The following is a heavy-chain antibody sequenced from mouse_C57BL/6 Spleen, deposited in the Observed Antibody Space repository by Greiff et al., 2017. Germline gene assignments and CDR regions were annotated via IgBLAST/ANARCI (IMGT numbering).Heavy chain of an antibody. J-gene: IGHJ2*01. CDR1: GYAFSSSW. Sequence: QVQLQQSGPELVKPGASVKISCKASGYAFSSSWMNWVKQRPGKGLEWIGRIYPGDGDTNYNGKFKGKATLTADKSSSTAYMQLSSLTSEDSAVYFWARSDGFDYWGQGTTLTVSS. D-gene: IGHD2-3*01. CDR3: ARSDGFDY. CDR2: IYPGDGDT. V-gene: IGHV1-82*01.